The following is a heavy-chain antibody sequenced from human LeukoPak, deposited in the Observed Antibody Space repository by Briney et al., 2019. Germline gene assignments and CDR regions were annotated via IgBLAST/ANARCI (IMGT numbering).Heavy chain of an antibody. Sequence: QPGGSLRLSCAASGFIFSSYSMNWVRQAPGKGLEWVSYISSSSSTIYYADSVKGRFTISRDNAKNSLYLQMNSLRAEDTAVYYCARDPDYYGSGDAFDIWGQGTMVTVSS. CDR3: ARDPDYYGSGDAFDI. CDR1: GFIFSSYS. V-gene: IGHV3-48*01. CDR2: ISSSSSTI. J-gene: IGHJ3*02. D-gene: IGHD3-10*01.